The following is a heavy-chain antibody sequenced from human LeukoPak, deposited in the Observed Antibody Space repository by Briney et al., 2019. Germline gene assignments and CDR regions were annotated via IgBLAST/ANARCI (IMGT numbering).Heavy chain of an antibody. CDR2: INHSGST. CDR1: GGSFSGYY. Sequence: SETLSLTCAVYGGSFSGYYWSWIRQPPGKGLEWIGEINHSGSTNYNPSLKSRVTISVDTSKNQFSLKLSSVTAADTAVYHCARGFRSRSYFNYWGQGTLVTVSS. J-gene: IGHJ4*02. CDR3: ARGFRSRSYFNY. V-gene: IGHV4-34*01.